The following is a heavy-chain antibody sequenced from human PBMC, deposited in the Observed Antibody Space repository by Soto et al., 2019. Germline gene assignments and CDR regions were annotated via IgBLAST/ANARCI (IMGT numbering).Heavy chain of an antibody. CDR3: AKGLGGVIAHHDL. V-gene: IGHV3-23*01. J-gene: IGHJ5*02. D-gene: IGHD3-16*02. CDR1: GFSFSDYA. Sequence: PGGSLRLSCAASGSASGFSFSDYAMTWVRQAPGKGLEWISAITGTGGSTYYADSVKGRFTISRDNSESKVYLQMDRLRADDTAIYHCAKGLGGVIAHHDLWGQGTPVTVSS. CDR2: ITGTGGST.